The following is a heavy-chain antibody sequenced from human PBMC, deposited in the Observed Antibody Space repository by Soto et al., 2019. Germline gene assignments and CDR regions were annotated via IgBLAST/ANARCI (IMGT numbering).Heavy chain of an antibody. Sequence: QVQLVQSGAEVKKPGASVRVSCKASGYTFTNYGISWLRQAPGQGLEWLGWISAYNGDTNFAQKVEGRVPLTTDTSTPTACMELWSLTSADTAMYYCARDTLGTETTAWLDPWGQGTLVTVSS. CDR2: ISAYNGDT. CDR3: ARDTLGTETTAWLDP. D-gene: IGHD1-1*01. V-gene: IGHV1-18*04. CDR1: GYTFTNYG. J-gene: IGHJ5*02.